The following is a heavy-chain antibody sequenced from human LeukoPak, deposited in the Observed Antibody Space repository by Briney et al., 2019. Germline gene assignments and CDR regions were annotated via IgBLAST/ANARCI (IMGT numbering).Heavy chain of an antibody. V-gene: IGHV3-7*01. CDR3: ATTSDAPGNY. CDR2: IKQDGSVK. CDR1: GFTFSNHW. J-gene: IGHJ4*02. Sequence: GGSLRLSCVVSGFTFSNHWMSWVRQAPGKGLEWVANIKQDGSVKYYVGSVKGRFTISRDNAENSLYLQMNSLRAEDTAVYYCATTSDAPGNYWGQGTLVTVSS.